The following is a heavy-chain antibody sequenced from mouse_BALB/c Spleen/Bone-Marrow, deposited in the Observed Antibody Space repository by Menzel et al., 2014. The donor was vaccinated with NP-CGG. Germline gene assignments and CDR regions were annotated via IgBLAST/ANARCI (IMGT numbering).Heavy chain of an antibody. CDR2: ISNGSSTI. D-gene: IGHD2-4*01. CDR3: ARKGAMITHYYAMDY. V-gene: IGHV5-17*02. J-gene: IGHJ4*01. Sequence: EVKVVESGGGLVQPGGSRKLFCAASGFTFSSFGMHWVRQAPEKGLEWVAYISNGSSTIYYADTVKGRFTISRDNPKSTLFLQMTSLRSEDTAMYYCARKGAMITHYYAMDYWGQGTSVTVSS. CDR1: GFTFSSFG.